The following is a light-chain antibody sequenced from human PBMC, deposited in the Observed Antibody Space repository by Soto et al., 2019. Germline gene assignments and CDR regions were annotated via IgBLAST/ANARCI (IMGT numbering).Light chain of an antibody. CDR1: SGHSSYA. CDR2: LNSAGSH. J-gene: IGLJ3*02. Sequence: QSVLTQSPSASASLGASVKLTCTLSSGHSSYAIAWHQQQPEKGPRYLMRLNSAGSHTKGDGIPDRFSGSSSGAERYLTISSLQSEDEADYYCQTWGTGIQVFGGGTQLTVL. CDR3: QTWGTGIQV. V-gene: IGLV4-69*01.